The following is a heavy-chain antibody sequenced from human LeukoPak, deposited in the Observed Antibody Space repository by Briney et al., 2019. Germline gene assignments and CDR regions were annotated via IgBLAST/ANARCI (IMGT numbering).Heavy chain of an antibody. D-gene: IGHD1-26*01. CDR3: ARSNDVGATSDYFDY. V-gene: IGHV4-31*03. J-gene: IGHJ4*02. CDR1: GGSISGGGYY. CDR2: IYYSGST. Sequence: SETLSLTCTVSGGSISGGGYYWSWIRQHPGKGLEWIGYIYYSGSTYYNPSLKSRVTISVDTSKNQFSLKLSSVTAADTAVYYCARSNDVGATSDYFDYWGQGTLVTVSS.